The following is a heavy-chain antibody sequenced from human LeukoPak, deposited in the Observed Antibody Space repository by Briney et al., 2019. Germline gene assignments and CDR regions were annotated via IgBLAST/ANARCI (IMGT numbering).Heavy chain of an antibody. J-gene: IGHJ4*02. Sequence: GGSLRLSCAASGFTFSSYAMSWVRQAPGKGLEWVSAISGSGGSTYYADSVKGRFTISRDNSKNTLYLQMNSLRAEDTAVYYFAKELYSYGKVGYYFDYWGQGTLVTVSS. CDR2: ISGSGGST. CDR3: AKELYSYGKVGYYFDY. V-gene: IGHV3-23*01. CDR1: GFTFSSYA. D-gene: IGHD5-18*01.